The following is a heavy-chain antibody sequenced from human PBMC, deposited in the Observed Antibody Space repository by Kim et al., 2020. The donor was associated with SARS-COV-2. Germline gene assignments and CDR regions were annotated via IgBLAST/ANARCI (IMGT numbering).Heavy chain of an antibody. CDR1: GFTFTSSA. CDR2: IVVGSGNT. Sequence: SVKVSCKASGFTFTSSAVQWVRQARGQRLEWIGWIVVGSGNTNYAQKFQERVTITRDMSTSTAYMELSSLRSEDTAVYYCAAGSRYYYDSSGHDWGQGTLVTVSS. V-gene: IGHV1-58*01. J-gene: IGHJ4*02. CDR3: AAGSRYYYDSSGHD. D-gene: IGHD3-22*01.